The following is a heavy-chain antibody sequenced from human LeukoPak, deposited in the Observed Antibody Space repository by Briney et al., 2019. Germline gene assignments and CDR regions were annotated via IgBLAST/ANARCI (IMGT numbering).Heavy chain of an antibody. CDR2: INPSGGST. J-gene: IGHJ5*02. Sequence: VASVKVSCKASGYTFTSYGISWVGQAPGQGLEWMGLINPSGGSTSYAQKFQGRVTMTRDTSTSTVYMELSSLRSEDTAVYYCARVPMTTVTPGRFDPWGQGTLVAVSS. V-gene: IGHV1-46*01. CDR1: GYTFTSYG. CDR3: ARVPMTTVTPGRFDP. D-gene: IGHD4-17*01.